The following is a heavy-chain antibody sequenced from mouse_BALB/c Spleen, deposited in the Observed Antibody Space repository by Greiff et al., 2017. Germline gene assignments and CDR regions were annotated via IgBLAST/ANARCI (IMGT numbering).Heavy chain of an antibody. CDR2: ISSGGSYT. CDR1: GFTFSSYA. J-gene: IGHJ1*01. V-gene: IGHV5-9-3*01. Sequence: EVKLVESGGGLVKPGGSLKLSCAASGFTFSSYAMSWVRQTPEKRLEWVATISSGGSYTYYPDSVKGRFTISRDNAKNTLYLQMSSLRSEDTAMYYCARSPYYYGSSYCYFDVWGAGTTVTVSS. CDR3: ARSPYYYGSSYCYFDV. D-gene: IGHD1-1*01.